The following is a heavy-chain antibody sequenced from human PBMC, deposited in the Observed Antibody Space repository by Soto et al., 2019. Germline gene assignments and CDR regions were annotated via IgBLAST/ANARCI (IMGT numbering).Heavy chain of an antibody. CDR2: IYSGGST. V-gene: IGHV3-53*04. Sequence: GGSLRLSCAAPGFTVSSNYMSWVRQAPGKGLEWVSVIYSGGSTYYADSVKGRFTISRHNSKNTLYLQMNSLRAEDTAVYYCASVRHSSHYDILTGYYTPGAFDIWGQGTMVTVSS. CDR1: GFTVSSNY. D-gene: IGHD3-9*01. CDR3: ASVRHSSHYDILTGYYTPGAFDI. J-gene: IGHJ3*02.